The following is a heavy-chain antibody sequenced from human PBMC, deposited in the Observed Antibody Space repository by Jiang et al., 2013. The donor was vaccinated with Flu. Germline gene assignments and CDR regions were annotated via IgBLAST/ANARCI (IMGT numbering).Heavy chain of an antibody. V-gene: IGHV2-70*01. Sequence: KPTQTLTLTCTFSEFSLNTSPMCVTWIRQPPGKALEWLALIDWSDDKYYSTSLKTRLTISKDTSKNQVVLTMTNMDPVDTATYYCTRTLRRTSGWYPPDYWGQGTLVTVSP. D-gene: IGHD6-19*01. CDR2: IDWSDDK. J-gene: IGHJ4*02. CDR3: TRTLRRTSGWYPPDY. CDR1: EFSLNTSPMC.